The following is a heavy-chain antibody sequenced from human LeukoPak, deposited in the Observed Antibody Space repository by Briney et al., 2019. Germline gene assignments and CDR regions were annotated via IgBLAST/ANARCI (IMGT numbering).Heavy chain of an antibody. Sequence: PGGSLRLSCAASGFTFSSYGMHWVRQAPGKGLEWVAFIRYDGSNKYYADSVKGRFTISRDNSKNTLCLQMNSLRAEDTAVYYCAKRGDWNSRYSYYYYMDVWGKGTTVTVSS. CDR1: GFTFSSYG. CDR2: IRYDGSNK. V-gene: IGHV3-30*02. J-gene: IGHJ6*03. D-gene: IGHD1-1*01. CDR3: AKRGDWNSRYSYYYYMDV.